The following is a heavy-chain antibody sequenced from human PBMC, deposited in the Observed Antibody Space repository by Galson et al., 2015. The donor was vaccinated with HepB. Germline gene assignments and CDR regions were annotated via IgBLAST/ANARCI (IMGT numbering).Heavy chain of an antibody. J-gene: IGHJ6*02. CDR3: ARGYCSSTSCSVYYYYGMDV. V-gene: IGHV1-69*02. CDR1: GGTFSSYT. D-gene: IGHD2-2*01. Sequence: SVKVSCKASGGTFSSYTISWVRQAPGQGLEWMGRIIPILGIANYAQKFQGRVTITADKSTSTAYMELSSLRSEDTAVYYCARGYCSSTSCSVYYYYGMDVWGQGTTVTVSS. CDR2: IIPILGIA.